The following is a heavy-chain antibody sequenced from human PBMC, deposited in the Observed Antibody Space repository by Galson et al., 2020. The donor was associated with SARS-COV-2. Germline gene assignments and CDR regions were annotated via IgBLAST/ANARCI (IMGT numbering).Heavy chain of an antibody. CDR3: ARGAEERRIRVVVPYYYSYMDV. CDR1: GGSFRNYY. V-gene: IGHV4-34*01. CDR2: INYRGST. Sequence: SETLSLTCAVYGGSFRNYYWTWIRQSPEKGLEWLGEINYRGSTNYNPSLKSRVAMSVDASKNQFSLSLSSVTAADTAVYYCARGAEERRIRVVVPYYYSYMDVWGSGTTVTVSS. D-gene: IGHD2-15*01. J-gene: IGHJ6*03.